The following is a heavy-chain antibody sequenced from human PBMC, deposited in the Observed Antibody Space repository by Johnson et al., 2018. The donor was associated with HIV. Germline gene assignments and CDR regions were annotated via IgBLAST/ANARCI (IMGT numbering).Heavy chain of an antibody. D-gene: IGHD3-22*01. CDR1: GFTFSRYW. V-gene: IGHV3-7*01. J-gene: IGHJ3*02. Sequence: VQLVESGGGLIQPGGSLRLSCAASGFTFSRYWMSWVRQAPGKGLEWVANIKQDGSEKYYVDSVKGRFTISRDNAKNTLYLQMNSRRAEDTAVYYCAKDVGNYWPNAFDIWGQGTTVTVSS. CDR2: IKQDGSEK. CDR3: AKDVGNYWPNAFDI.